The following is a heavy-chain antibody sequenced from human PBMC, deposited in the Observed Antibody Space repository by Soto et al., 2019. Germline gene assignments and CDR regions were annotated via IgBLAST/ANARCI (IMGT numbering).Heavy chain of an antibody. CDR2: ISGSGGST. D-gene: IGHD1-26*01. Sequence: EVQLLESGGGLVQPGGSLRLSCAASGFTFSSYAMSWVRQAPGKGLEWVSTISGSGGSTYYAHSVKGQFTITRDNSNTPLYLQMHSLTAEDTTVYYCAQEQKSGTYETDYWGQGSLVTV. CDR1: GFTFSSYA. CDR3: AQEQKSGTYETDY. J-gene: IGHJ4*02. V-gene: IGHV3-23*01.